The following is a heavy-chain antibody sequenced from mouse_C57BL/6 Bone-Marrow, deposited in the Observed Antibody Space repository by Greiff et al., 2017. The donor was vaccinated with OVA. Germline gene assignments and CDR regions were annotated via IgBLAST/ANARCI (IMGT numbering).Heavy chain of an antibody. Sequence: LVESVAELVRPGASVKLSCTASGFNIKNTYMHWVKQRPEQGLEWIGRIDPANGNTKYAPKFQGKATITADTSSNTAYLQLSSLTSEDTAIYYCAREHAYYSNYGYFDYWGQGTTLTVSS. CDR1: GFNIKNTY. CDR3: AREHAYYSNYGYFDY. V-gene: IGHV14-3*01. CDR2: IDPANGNT. D-gene: IGHD2-5*01. J-gene: IGHJ2*01.